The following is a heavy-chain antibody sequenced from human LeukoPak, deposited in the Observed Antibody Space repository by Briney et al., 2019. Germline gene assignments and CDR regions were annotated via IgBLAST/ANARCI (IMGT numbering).Heavy chain of an antibody. D-gene: IGHD5-18*01. CDR2: IIPIFGTA. CDR3: ARDLGGDSYGYFDY. J-gene: IGHJ4*02. V-gene: IGHV1-69*13. Sequence: ASVKVSCKASGGTFSSYAISWVRQAPGQGLEWMGGIIPIFGTANYAQKFQGRVTITADESTSTAYMELSSLRSEDTAVYYCARDLGGDSYGYFDYWGQGTLVTVSS. CDR1: GGTFSSYA.